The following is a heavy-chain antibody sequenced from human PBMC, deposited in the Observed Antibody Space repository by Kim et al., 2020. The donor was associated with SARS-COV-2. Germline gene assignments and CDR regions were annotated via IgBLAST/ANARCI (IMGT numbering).Heavy chain of an antibody. CDR1: GFTFSSYA. CDR3: AIEENAFDI. Sequence: GGSLRLSCAASGFTFSSYAMSWVRQAPGKGLEWVSVIYSGGSSTYYADSVKGRFTISRDNSKNTLYLQMNSLRAEDTAVYYCAIEENAFDIWGQGTMVTVSS. CDR2: IYSGGSST. V-gene: IGHV3-23*03. J-gene: IGHJ3*02.